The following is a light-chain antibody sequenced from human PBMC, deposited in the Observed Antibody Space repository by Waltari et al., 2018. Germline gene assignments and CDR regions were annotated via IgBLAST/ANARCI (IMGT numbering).Light chain of an antibody. CDR1: SSNIGGNV. Sequence: QSVLTQPPSASGTPGQRVTISCTGRSSNIGGNVVNWYQKLPGTAPTLLIYRSDLRPSGVPDRFSGSKSGTSASLAISGLQSADEGDYYCAAWDDSLHGHWVFGGGTKVTVL. J-gene: IGLJ3*02. V-gene: IGLV1-44*01. CDR2: RSD. CDR3: AAWDDSLHGHWV.